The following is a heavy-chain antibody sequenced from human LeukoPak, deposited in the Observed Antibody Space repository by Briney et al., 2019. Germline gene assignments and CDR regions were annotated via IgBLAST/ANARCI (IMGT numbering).Heavy chain of an antibody. D-gene: IGHD5-12*01. CDR2: ISSSSSYI. J-gene: IGHJ4*02. Sequence: PGGSLRLSCAASGSTFSSYSMNWVRQAPGKGLEWVSSISSSSSYIYYADSVKGRFTISRDNAKNSLYLQMNSLRAEDTAVYYCARARLRLVDYWGQGTLVIVSS. CDR1: GSTFSSYS. V-gene: IGHV3-21*01. CDR3: ARARLRLVDY.